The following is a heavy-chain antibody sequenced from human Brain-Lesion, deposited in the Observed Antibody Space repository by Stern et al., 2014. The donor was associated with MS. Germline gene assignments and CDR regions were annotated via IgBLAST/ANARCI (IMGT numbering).Heavy chain of an antibody. CDR1: GGSVSSTSYA. Sequence: QVQLVQSGPGLVKPSETLSLTCTVAGGSVSSTSYAWAWIRQPPGKGLEWIGTIYYSGNTYYSPSLQSRLTISLDTSKNPFSLPMRSVTAADTAVYYCAGEEDIRYCSGGSCTGNWFDPWGQGTLVTVSS. CDR2: IYYSGNT. J-gene: IGHJ5*02. D-gene: IGHD2-15*01. V-gene: IGHV4-39*01. CDR3: AGEEDIRYCSGGSCTGNWFDP.